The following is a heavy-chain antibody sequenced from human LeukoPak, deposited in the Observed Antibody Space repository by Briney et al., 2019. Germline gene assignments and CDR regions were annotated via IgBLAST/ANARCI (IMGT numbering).Heavy chain of an antibody. Sequence: SEPLSLTCAVYGEPLNYYYWSWIPHSPGKRLEWIGDIFDGKTITYNPSLKSRVTISAATSSQQFSLNLKSVTAADTAVYFCASGAWAARLNSWAQGALVIVSS. CDR1: GEPLNYYY. V-gene: IGHV4-34*12. D-gene: IGHD4-23*01. CDR3: ASGAWAARLNS. CDR2: IFDGKTI. J-gene: IGHJ4*02.